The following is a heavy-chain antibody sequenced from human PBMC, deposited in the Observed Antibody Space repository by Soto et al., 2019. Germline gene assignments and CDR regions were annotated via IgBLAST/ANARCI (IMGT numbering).Heavy chain of an antibody. Sequence: ASVKVSCKAPGYAFTSYAMHWVRQAPGQRLEWMGWINAGNGNTKYSQKFQGRVTITRDTSASTAYMELSSLRSEDTAVYYCARDKYCSSTSCLPYNWFDPWGQGTLVTV. D-gene: IGHD2-2*01. CDR1: GYAFTSYA. J-gene: IGHJ5*02. V-gene: IGHV1-3*01. CDR2: INAGNGNT. CDR3: ARDKYCSSTSCLPYNWFDP.